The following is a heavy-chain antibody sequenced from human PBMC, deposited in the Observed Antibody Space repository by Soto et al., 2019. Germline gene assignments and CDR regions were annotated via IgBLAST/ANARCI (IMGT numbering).Heavy chain of an antibody. CDR3: ARRRIVGSTNWCDP. Sequence: EVQLLESGGGLVQPGGSLRLSCAASGFTFSSYAMSWVRQAPGKGLEWVSAISGSGGSTYYADSVKGRFTISRDNSKNTLYLQMNSLRAEDTAVYYCARRRIVGSTNWCDPWGQGTLVTVSS. V-gene: IGHV3-23*01. D-gene: IGHD1-26*01. J-gene: IGHJ5*02. CDR2: ISGSGGST. CDR1: GFTFSSYA.